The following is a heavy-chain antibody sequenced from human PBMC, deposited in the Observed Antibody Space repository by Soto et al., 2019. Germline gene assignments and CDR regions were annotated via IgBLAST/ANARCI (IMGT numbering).Heavy chain of an antibody. J-gene: IGHJ5*02. Sequence: QVQLQESGPGLVKPSQTLSLTCTVSGGSISSGDYYWSWIRQPPGKGLEWIGYIYHSGSTYYNPSLKIRVTISVDTSKHLSSLKLSSVTAADTAVYYCARERPDGARLDPWGQGTLFTVSS. CDR1: GGSISSGDYY. V-gene: IGHV4-30-4*01. CDR3: ARERPDGARLDP. CDR2: IYHSGST. D-gene: IGHD6-6*01.